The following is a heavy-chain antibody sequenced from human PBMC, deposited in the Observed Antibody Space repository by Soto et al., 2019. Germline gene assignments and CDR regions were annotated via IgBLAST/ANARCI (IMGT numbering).Heavy chain of an antibody. CDR1: GFTFSNYN. CDR3: ANSGGYYMGY. J-gene: IGHJ4*02. D-gene: IGHD1-26*01. V-gene: IGHV3-48*02. Sequence: EVQLVESGGGLVQPGGSLILSCAASGFTFSNYNMNWVRQAPGKGLEWLSYISSSSGISYADSVKGRFTISRDNAKNSLYLQMNSLRDEDTAVYYCANSGGYYMGYWGRGTLVTVSS. CDR2: ISSSSGI.